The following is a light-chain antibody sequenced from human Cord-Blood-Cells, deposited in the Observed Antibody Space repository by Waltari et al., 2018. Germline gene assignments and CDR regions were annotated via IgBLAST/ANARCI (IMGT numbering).Light chain of an antibody. CDR3: SSYTSSSPYV. CDR1: SSDAGGYDF. Sequence: QPALTQPASVSGSPGQSLTISSTGTSSDAGGYDFVSWYQQHPGKAPKLMIYDVSNRPSGVSNRFSGSKSGNTASLTISGLQAEDEADYYCSSYTSSSPYVFGTGTKVTVL. V-gene: IGLV2-14*01. CDR2: DVS. J-gene: IGLJ1*01.